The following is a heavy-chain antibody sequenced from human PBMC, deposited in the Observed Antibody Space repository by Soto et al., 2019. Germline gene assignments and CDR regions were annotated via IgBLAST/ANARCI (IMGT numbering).Heavy chain of an antibody. J-gene: IGHJ3*02. CDR1: GFTFSSYG. D-gene: IGHD3-10*01. CDR3: AKDLATYGSGSVGIAFDI. Sequence: QVQLVESGGGVVQPGRSLRLSCAASGFTFSSYGMHWVRQAPGKGLEWVAVISYDGSNKYYADSVKGLFTISRDNSKNTLYLQMNSLKAEDTAVYYCAKDLATYGSGSVGIAFDIWSQGTIVTVSS. V-gene: IGHV3-30*18. CDR2: ISYDGSNK.